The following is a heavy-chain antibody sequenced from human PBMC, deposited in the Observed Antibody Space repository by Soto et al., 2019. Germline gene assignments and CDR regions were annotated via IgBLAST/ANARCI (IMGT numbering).Heavy chain of an antibody. CDR3: ARRV. Sequence: EVQVSESGGGLVQPGGSLRLSCATSGFTFSYYPMNWVRQAPGKGLEWVSGKSAGGDRTYYADSVKGRFTIFRDNSKNSVSLQMNSLRVEDTAVYYCARRVWGQGTLVTVSS. J-gene: IGHJ4*02. CDR1: GFTFSYYP. V-gene: IGHV3-23*01. CDR2: KSAGGDRT.